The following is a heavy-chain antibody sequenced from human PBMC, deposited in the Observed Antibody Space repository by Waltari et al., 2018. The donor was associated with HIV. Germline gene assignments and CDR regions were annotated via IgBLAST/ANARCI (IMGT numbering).Heavy chain of an antibody. CDR3: ARASGDYSFYYAMDV. Sequence: VQLVQSGAEVKKPGSSVKVSCMASGGTFSSHAFNWVRQAPGQGLEWMGGIIPIFDTTNYAQKFQGRVRITADESTGTAYMELSSLRSEDTAVYYCARASGDYSFYYAMDVWGQGTTVTVSS. CDR2: IIPIFDTT. D-gene: IGHD2-8*02. CDR1: GGTFSSHA. J-gene: IGHJ6*02. V-gene: IGHV1-69*01.